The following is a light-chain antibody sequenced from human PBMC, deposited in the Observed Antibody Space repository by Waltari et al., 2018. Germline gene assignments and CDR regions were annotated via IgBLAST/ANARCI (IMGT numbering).Light chain of an antibody. CDR2: DAS. V-gene: IGKV3-15*01. Sequence: DIGMTQSPGTLSASPGDSATLSCRVSQTVSTTLAWYQQKPGQAPRLLIYDASTRVTGVPARFSGSGSGTDFTLTIASLQSEDFGVYYCQQYADLPPYNFGQGTKLEI. CDR3: QQYADLPPYN. CDR1: QTVSTT. J-gene: IGKJ2*01.